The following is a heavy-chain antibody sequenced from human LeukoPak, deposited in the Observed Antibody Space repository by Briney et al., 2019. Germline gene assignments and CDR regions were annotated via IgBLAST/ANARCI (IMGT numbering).Heavy chain of an antibody. CDR3: ARDRVLLWFGELFDY. D-gene: IGHD3-10*01. V-gene: IGHV1-18*01. Sequence: ASVTVSCKASGYTFTSYGISWVRQAPGQGLEWMGWISAYNGNTNYAQKLQGRVTMTTDTSTSTAYMELRSLRSDDTAVYYCARDRVLLWFGELFDYWGQGTLVTVSS. CDR2: ISAYNGNT. J-gene: IGHJ4*02. CDR1: GYTFTSYG.